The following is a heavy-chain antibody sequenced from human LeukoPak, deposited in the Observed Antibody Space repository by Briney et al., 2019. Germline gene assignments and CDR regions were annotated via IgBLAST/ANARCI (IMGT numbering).Heavy chain of an antibody. Sequence: TGGSLRLSCAASGFTFSSYGMSWVRQAPGKGLEWVSAISGSGGSTYYADSVKGRFTISRDNSKNTLYLQMNSLRAEDTAVYYCARVGRYGPGAPFDYWGQGTLVTVSS. CDR1: GFTFSSYG. J-gene: IGHJ4*02. V-gene: IGHV3-23*01. CDR2: ISGSGGST. CDR3: ARVGRYGPGAPFDY. D-gene: IGHD4-17*01.